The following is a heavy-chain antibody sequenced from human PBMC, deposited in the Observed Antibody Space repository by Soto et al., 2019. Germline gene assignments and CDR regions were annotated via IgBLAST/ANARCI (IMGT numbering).Heavy chain of an antibody. CDR2: IYTSGST. CDR1: GGSISSFY. V-gene: IGHV4-4*07. Sequence: ASETLSLTCTVSGGSISSFYCNWIRQPAGKGLEWIGRIYTSGSTNYNPSLKSRVTMSVDTSKNLFSLKLSSVTAADTAMYYCARDHSSSSMDYWGQGTLVTV. D-gene: IGHD6-6*01. CDR3: ARDHSSSSMDY. J-gene: IGHJ4*02.